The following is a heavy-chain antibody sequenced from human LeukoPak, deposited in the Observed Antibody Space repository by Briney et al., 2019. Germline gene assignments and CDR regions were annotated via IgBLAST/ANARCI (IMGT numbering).Heavy chain of an antibody. CDR2: ISGSGGST. D-gene: IGHD2-21*02. V-gene: IGHV3-23*01. CDR1: GFTFTSYA. Sequence: QPVGSLRLSCAASGFTFTSYAMSWVRQAPGKGLEWVSAISGSGGSTYYADSVKGRFTISRDNSKNTLYLQMNSLRAEDTAVYYCANVPPITPPRGLPTRNDYWGQGTLVTVSS. CDR3: ANVPPITPPRGLPTRNDY. J-gene: IGHJ4*02.